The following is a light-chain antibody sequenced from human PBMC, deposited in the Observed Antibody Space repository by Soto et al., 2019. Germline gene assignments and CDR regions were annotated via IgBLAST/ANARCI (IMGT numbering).Light chain of an antibody. CDR2: SAY. CDR1: QTIDTY. V-gene: IGKV1-39*01. Sequence: DIPMTQSPSSLSASVGDRVTITCRASQTIDTYLNWYLQKPGQAPKLLIYSAYSLQSGVSPRFSGDGSGTDFTLTISSLQPEDFATYYCQQSYNFPRTFGQGTTV. J-gene: IGKJ1*01. CDR3: QQSYNFPRT.